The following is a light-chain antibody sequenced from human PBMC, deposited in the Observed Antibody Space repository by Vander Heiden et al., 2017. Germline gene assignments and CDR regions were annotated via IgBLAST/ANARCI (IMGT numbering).Light chain of an antibody. CDR1: SGSVSTSYY. CDR2: STN. V-gene: IGLV8-61*01. Sequence: QTVVTQEPSFSVSPARTVTLTCGLSSGSVSTSYYPSWYQQTPGQAPRMLSDSTNTRSSGVPDRFAGSILGKKAVPPTTGAQADDEAYYYCVPYMGSGRGVFGGGTKLTVL. J-gene: IGLJ3*02. CDR3: VPYMGSGRGV.